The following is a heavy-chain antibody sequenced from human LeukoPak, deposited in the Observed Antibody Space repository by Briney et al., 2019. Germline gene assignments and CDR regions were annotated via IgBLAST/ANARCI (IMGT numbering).Heavy chain of an antibody. V-gene: IGHV3-15*01. D-gene: IGHD3-3*01. CDR3: TTRITIFGVVITFDY. CDR2: IKSKTDGGTT. CDR1: GFTFSNAW. J-gene: IGHJ4*02. Sequence: GGSLRLSCAASGFTFSNAWMSWVRQAPGKGREWVGRIKSKTDGGTTDYAARVKGRFTISRDDSKNTLYLQMNSLKTEDTAVYYCTTRITIFGVVITFDYWGQGTLVTVSS.